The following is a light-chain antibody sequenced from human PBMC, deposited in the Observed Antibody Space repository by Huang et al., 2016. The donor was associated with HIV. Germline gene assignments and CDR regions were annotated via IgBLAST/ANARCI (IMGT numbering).Light chain of an antibody. Sequence: EIIIKEVPATLSVSPGERAILLCRASQNIDTKVAWYQQKPCQAPRLLIFGASTRATGISARFTGGGSETEFTLTINSVQSEDVAMYYCHQYNDWPPWTFGQGTRVEI. CDR3: HQYNDWPPWT. J-gene: IGKJ1*01. CDR1: QNIDTK. V-gene: IGKV3-15*01. CDR2: GAS.